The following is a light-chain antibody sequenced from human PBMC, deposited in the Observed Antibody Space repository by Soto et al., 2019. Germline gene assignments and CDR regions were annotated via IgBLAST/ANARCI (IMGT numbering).Light chain of an antibody. CDR2: GAS. CDR3: QQYHKWPPIS. V-gene: IGKV3-15*01. CDR1: QSVDGY. J-gene: IGKJ5*01. Sequence: EVVMTQSPGTLSVSLGESATLSCRASQSVDGYLAWYQQKPGQAPRLLIYGASTRATGGTARFRGGGSGTEFTLTISSLQSEDSAVYYCQQYHKWPPISSGQGTRLEIK.